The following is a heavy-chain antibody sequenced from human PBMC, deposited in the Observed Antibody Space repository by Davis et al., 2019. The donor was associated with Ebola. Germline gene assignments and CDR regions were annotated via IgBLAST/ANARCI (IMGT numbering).Heavy chain of an antibody. V-gene: IGHV1-69*02. CDR1: GGTFSSYT. J-gene: IGHJ6*02. D-gene: IGHD3-16*02. CDR2: IIPILGIA. CDR3: ARNYRPDGMDV. Sequence: AASVQVSCKASGGTFSSYTISWVRHAPGQGLEWLGRIIPILGIANYAQKFQGRVTITADKSTSTAYMELSSLRSEDTAVYYCARNYRPDGMDVWGQGTTVTVSS.